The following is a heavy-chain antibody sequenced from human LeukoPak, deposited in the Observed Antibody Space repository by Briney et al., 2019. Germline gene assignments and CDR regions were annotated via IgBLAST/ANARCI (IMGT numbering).Heavy chain of an antibody. CDR1: GFTFSSYG. V-gene: IGHV3-33*08. J-gene: IGHJ5*02. Sequence: GGSLRLSCAASGFTFSSYGMVWVRQAPGKGLEWVAVIWYDGSNKHYADSVKGRFTISRDNSKNTLYLQMNSLRAEDTAVHYCARDQGSGWGFNWFDPWGQGTLVTVSS. D-gene: IGHD6-19*01. CDR3: ARDQGSGWGFNWFDP. CDR2: IWYDGSNK.